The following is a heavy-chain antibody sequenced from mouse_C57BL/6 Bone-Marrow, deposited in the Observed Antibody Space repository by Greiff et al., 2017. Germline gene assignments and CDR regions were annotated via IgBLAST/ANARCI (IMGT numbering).Heavy chain of an antibody. CDR2: IHPNSGST. CDR1: GYPFTSYW. D-gene: IGHD1-1*01. J-gene: IGHJ2*01. V-gene: IGHV1-64*01. CDR3: APITTVVEGY. Sequence: QVQLQQPGAELVKPGASVKLSCKASGYPFTSYWMHWVKPRPGQGLEWIGMIHPNSGSTNYNEKFKSKATLTVDKSSSTAYMQLSSLTSEDSAVYYCAPITTVVEGYWGQGTTLTVSS.